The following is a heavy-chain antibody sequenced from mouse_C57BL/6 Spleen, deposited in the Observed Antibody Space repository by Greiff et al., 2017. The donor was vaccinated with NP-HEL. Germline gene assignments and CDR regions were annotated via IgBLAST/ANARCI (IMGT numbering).Heavy chain of an antibody. CDR3: ARRPITSSLWYFDV. CDR1: GFTFSSYG. CDR2: ISSGGSYT. Sequence: EVKLVESGGDLVKPGGSLKLSCAASGFTFSSYGMSWVRQTPDKRLEWVATISSGGSYTYYPDSVKGRFTISRDNAKNTLYLQMSSLKSEDTAMYYCARRPITSSLWYFDVWGTGTTVTVSS. V-gene: IGHV5-6*01. J-gene: IGHJ1*03. D-gene: IGHD1-1*01.